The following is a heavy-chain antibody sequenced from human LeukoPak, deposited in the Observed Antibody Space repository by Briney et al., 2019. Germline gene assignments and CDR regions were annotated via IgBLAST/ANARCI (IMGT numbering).Heavy chain of an antibody. CDR2: ISSSSSYI. Sequence: PGGSLRLSCAASGFTFSSYSMNWVRQAPGKGLEWVSSISSSSSYIYYADSVKGRFTISRDNAKNSLYLQMNSLRAEDTAVYYCARSPAGYCSGGSCYEGRANWFDPWGQGTLVTVSS. CDR3: ARSPAGYCSGGSCYEGRANWFDP. V-gene: IGHV3-21*01. D-gene: IGHD2-15*01. J-gene: IGHJ5*02. CDR1: GFTFSSYS.